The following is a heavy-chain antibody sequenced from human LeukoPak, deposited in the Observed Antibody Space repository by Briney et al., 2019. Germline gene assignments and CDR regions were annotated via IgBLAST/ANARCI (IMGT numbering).Heavy chain of an antibody. CDR1: GGSISSYY. Sequence: NPSETLSLTCTVYGGSISSYYWSWIRQPPGKGLEWIGYISYSGSTNFNPSLESRVTISVDTSKNQFSLKLSSVTAADTAVYYCAREGTAGTNLNWFDPWGQGTLVTVSS. J-gene: IGHJ5*02. V-gene: IGHV4-59*01. CDR3: AREGTAGTNLNWFDP. CDR2: ISYSGST. D-gene: IGHD1-1*01.